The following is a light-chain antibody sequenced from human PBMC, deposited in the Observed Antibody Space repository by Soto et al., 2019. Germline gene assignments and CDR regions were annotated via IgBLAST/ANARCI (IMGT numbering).Light chain of an antibody. Sequence: DIQMTQSPSSLSASVGDRVTITCQASQDISNYLNWYQENPGKVPKLLIFDASNVETGVPSRFSGSGSGTDFTFTISSLQPEDIGTYYCQQYEDLPLTFGGGTRVEIK. CDR3: QQYEDLPLT. CDR1: QDISNY. J-gene: IGKJ4*01. V-gene: IGKV1-33*01. CDR2: DAS.